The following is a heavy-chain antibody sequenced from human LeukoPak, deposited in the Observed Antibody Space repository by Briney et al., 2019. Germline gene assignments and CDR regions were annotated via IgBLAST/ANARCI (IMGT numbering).Heavy chain of an antibody. V-gene: IGHV3-33*01. CDR1: GFTFSSYG. D-gene: IGHD2/OR15-2a*01. CDR3: ARDRSMSGWYIDL. Sequence: GGSLRLSCAASGFTFSSYGMHWVRQAPGKGLEWEAVIWYDESNKYYPDSVQGRFTISRDNSKNTLYLQVNSLRAEDTAVYYCARDRSMSGWYIDLWGRGTLVTVSS. CDR2: IWYDESNK. J-gene: IGHJ2*01.